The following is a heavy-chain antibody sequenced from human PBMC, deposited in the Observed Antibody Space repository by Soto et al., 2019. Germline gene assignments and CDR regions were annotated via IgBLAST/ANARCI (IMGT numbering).Heavy chain of an antibody. Sequence: SETLSLTCTVSGGSISSYYWSWIRQPPGKGLEWIGYIYYSGSTNYNPSLKSRVTISVDTSKNQFSLKLSSVTAADTAVYYWEKASEYYDSSGYYPHSAFDIWGQGTMVTVSS. J-gene: IGHJ3*02. CDR1: GGSISSYY. CDR3: EKASEYYDSSGYYPHSAFDI. V-gene: IGHV4-59*01. D-gene: IGHD3-22*01. CDR2: IYYSGST.